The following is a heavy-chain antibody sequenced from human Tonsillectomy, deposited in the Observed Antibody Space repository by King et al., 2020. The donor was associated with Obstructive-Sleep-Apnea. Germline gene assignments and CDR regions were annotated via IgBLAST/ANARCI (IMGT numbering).Heavy chain of an antibody. CDR3: ARVSATYYYYGMDV. J-gene: IGHJ6*02. CDR1: GGSISSSNW. Sequence: QLQESGPGLVKPSGTLSLTCAVSGGSISSSNWWSWFRPPPGKGPGWIGEICHSGSTNYNPSLKSRVTISVDKSNNQFSLKLSSVTAADTAVYYCARVSATYYYYGMDVWGQGTTVTVSS. D-gene: IGHD5/OR15-5a*01. CDR2: ICHSGST. V-gene: IGHV4-4*02.